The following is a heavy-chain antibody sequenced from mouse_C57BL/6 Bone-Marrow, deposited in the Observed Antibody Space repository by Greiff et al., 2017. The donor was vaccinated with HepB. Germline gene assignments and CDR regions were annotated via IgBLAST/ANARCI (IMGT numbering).Heavy chain of an antibody. J-gene: IGHJ3*01. D-gene: IGHD3-1*01. Sequence: QVQLQQPGAEFVKPGASVKLSCKASGYTFTSYWMQWVKQRPGQGLEWIGKIDPYDSNINYNQKFKGKATLTVDTSSSTAYIQLSSLTSEDSAVYYCARRASQLSWFAYWGQGTLVTVSA. CDR2: IDPYDSNI. V-gene: IGHV1-50*01. CDR3: ARRASQLSWFAY. CDR1: GYTFTSYW.